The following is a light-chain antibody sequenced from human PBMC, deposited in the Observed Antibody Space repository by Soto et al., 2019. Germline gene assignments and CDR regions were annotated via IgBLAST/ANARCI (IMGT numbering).Light chain of an antibody. CDR1: QSVSSY. Sequence: EIVLTQSPATLSLSPGERATLSCRASQSVSSYLAWYQQQPGQAPRLLIYDASNRATGIPARFSGSGSGTDFTLPISSLEPEDFAVYYCQQRSNWPRGTFGQGSKLEIK. J-gene: IGKJ2*02. CDR3: QQRSNWPRGT. CDR2: DAS. V-gene: IGKV3-11*01.